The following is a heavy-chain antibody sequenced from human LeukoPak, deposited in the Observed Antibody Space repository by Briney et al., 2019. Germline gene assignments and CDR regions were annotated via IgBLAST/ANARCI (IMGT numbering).Heavy chain of an antibody. CDR2: INHSGST. CDR3: ARGAPSRTRPTPFDY. V-gene: IGHV4-34*01. CDR1: CGSFSCYY. Sequence: SETLSLTCAVYCGSFSCYYWSWLRQPPGKGLEWVGEINHSGSTNYNPSLKSRVTISVDTSKNQFSLKLSSVTAADTAVYYCARGAPSRTRPTPFDYWGQGTLVTVSS. D-gene: IGHD1-14*01. J-gene: IGHJ4*02.